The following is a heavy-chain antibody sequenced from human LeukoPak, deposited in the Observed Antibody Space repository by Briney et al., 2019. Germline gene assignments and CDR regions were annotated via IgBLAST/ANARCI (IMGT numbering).Heavy chain of an antibody. CDR3: ARGIRIAVYYYYGMDV. CDR2: ISAYNGNT. V-gene: IGHV1-18*01. J-gene: IGHJ6*02. Sequence: ASVKVSCKASGYTFTSYGISWVRQAPGQGLEWMGWISAYNGNTNYAQKLQGRVTMTTDTSTSTAYMELRSLRSDDTAVYYCARGIRIAVYYYYGMDVWGQGTTVTVS. CDR1: GYTFTSYG. D-gene: IGHD6-19*01.